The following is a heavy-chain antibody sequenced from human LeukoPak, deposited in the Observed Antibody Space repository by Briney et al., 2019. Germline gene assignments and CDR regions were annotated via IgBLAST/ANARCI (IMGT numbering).Heavy chain of an antibody. Sequence: GASVKVSCKASGYTFTGYYMHWVRQAPGQGLEWMGWINPNSGGTNYAQKFQGRVTMTRDTSISTAYMELSRLRSDDTAVYYCARDLLYCSSTSCFSWISKYMDVWGKGTTVTVSS. CDR2: INPNSGGT. CDR3: ARDLLYCSSTSCFSWISKYMDV. D-gene: IGHD2-2*01. CDR1: GYTFTGYY. J-gene: IGHJ6*03. V-gene: IGHV1-2*02.